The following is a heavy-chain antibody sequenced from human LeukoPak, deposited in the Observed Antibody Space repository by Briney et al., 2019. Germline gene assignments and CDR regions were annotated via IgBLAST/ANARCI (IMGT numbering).Heavy chain of an antibody. CDR2: ISYDGTNK. CDR3: ARGGSRWFLYYFDY. Sequence: GGSLTLSCAASVFTFSSYRMHWLRQAPGKGLEGVAHISYDGTNKYYADSVKGRFTISRDNAKNSLFLQMNSLRAEDTAIYYCARGGSRWFLYYFDYWGQGTLVTVSS. CDR1: VFTFSSYR. D-gene: IGHD3-3*01. V-gene: IGHV3-30*03. J-gene: IGHJ4*02.